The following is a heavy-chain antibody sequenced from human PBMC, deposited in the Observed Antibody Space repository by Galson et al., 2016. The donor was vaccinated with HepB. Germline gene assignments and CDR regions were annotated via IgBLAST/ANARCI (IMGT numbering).Heavy chain of an antibody. D-gene: IGHD6-13*01. J-gene: IGHJ4*02. V-gene: IGHV4-39*01. Sequence: SETLSLTCTVSGDSISSSNYYWGWLRQPPGKGLEWIGNIYHSGNTHYNPSLKSRVTISVDTSKTQFSLMLSSVSAADTAVYFCARPRRRAADGSFAGFDYWGQGTLVTVSS. CDR2: IYHSGNT. CDR1: GDSISSSNYY. CDR3: ARPRRRAADGSFAGFDY.